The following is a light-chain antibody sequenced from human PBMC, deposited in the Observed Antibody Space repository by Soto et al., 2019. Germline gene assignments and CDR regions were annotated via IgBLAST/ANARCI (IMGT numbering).Light chain of an antibody. CDR2: GAS. V-gene: IGKV3-15*01. CDR3: QQYHKWPPIT. CDR1: ESVRSY. Sequence: EVVMTQSPATLSVSPGERATLSCRASESVRSYLAWYQQKPGQAPRLLIYGASTRATGIPARFSGSGAGTEFTLTISSLQSEEFAIDYCQQYHKWPPITFGQGTRLEIK. J-gene: IGKJ5*01.